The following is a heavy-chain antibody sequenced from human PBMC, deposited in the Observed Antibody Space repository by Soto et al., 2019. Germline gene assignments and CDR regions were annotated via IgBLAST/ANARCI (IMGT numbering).Heavy chain of an antibody. CDR1: GFTVSSHA. D-gene: IGHD2-15*01. CDR3: APHVSCSGGSCQYDAFAI. V-gene: IGHV3-23*01. Sequence: EVQVLESGGGLVQPGGSLRLSCEGSGFTVSSHAMTWIRQAPGNGPEWVSTITADGGTYYADSVKGRFAMSRDTSESTLYLQMNSLGADDTAAYYCAPHVSCSGGSCQYDAFAIRGQGTMVTVSS. CDR2: ITADGGT. J-gene: IGHJ3*02.